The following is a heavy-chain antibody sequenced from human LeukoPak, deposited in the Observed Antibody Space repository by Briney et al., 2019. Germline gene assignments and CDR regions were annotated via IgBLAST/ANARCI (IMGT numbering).Heavy chain of an antibody. V-gene: IGHV1-2*02. CDR2: INPNSGGT. J-gene: IGHJ4*02. CDR3: ARVVRGWSGDWMDY. Sequence: AASVKVSCKASGYTFTGYYMHWVRQAPGQGLEWMGWINPNSGGTNYAQKFQGRVTMTRDTSISTAYMELSRLRSDDTAVYYCARVVRGWSGDWMDYWGQGTLVTVSS. D-gene: IGHD2-21*02. CDR1: GYTFTGYY.